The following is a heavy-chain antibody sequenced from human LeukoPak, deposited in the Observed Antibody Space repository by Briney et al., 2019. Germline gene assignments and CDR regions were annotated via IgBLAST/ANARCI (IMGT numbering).Heavy chain of an antibody. V-gene: IGHV1-2*02. CDR3: ARSAESSSWVEFDY. CDR2: INPNSGGT. J-gene: IGHJ4*02. CDR1: GYTFTGYY. D-gene: IGHD6-13*01. Sequence: ASVKVSCKASGYTFTGYYMHWARQAPGQGLEWMGWINPNSGGTNYAQRFQVRGTMTRDTSISTAYMELSRLRSDDTAVYYCARSAESSSWVEFDYWGQGTLVTVSS.